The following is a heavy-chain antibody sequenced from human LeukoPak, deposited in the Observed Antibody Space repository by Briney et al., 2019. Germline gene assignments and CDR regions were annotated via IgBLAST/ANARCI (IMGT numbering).Heavy chain of an antibody. V-gene: IGHV1-58*02. CDR3: AAGQGSTVTSDY. CDR1: GFTFTSSA. CDR2: IVVGSGNT. Sequence: GASVKVSCKASGFTFTSSAMQWVRQARGQRLEWIGWIVVGSGNTNYAQKFQERVTITRDMSTSAAYMELSSLRSEDTAVYYCAAGQGSTVTSDYWGQGTLVTVSS. J-gene: IGHJ4*02. D-gene: IGHD4-17*01.